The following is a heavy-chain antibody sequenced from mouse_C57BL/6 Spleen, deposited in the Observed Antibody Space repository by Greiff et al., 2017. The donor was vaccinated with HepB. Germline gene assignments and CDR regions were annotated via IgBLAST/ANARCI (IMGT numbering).Heavy chain of an antibody. J-gene: IGHJ3*01. CDR3: ARPTYYGNWFAY. D-gene: IGHD1-2*01. CDR2: IYPGDGDT. V-gene: IGHV1-82*01. CDR1: GYAFSSSW. Sequence: VQLQQSGPELVKPGASVKISCKASGYAFSSSWMNWVKQRPGKGLEWIGRIYPGDGDTNYNGKFKGKATLTAGKSSSTAYMQLSSLTSEDSAVYFCARPTYYGNWFAYWGQGTLVTVSA.